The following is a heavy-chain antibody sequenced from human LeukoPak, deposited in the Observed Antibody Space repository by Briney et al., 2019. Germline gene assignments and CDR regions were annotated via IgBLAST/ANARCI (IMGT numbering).Heavy chain of an antibody. D-gene: IGHD3-10*01. CDR1: GFTFSSYA. J-gene: IGHJ4*02. CDR2: ISGSGGST. V-gene: IGHV3-23*01. Sequence: AGGSLRLSCTASGFTFSSYAMSWVRQAPGKGLEWVSAISGSGGSTYYADSVKGRFTISRDNSKNTLYLQMNSLRAEDTAVYYCAKDPVYGSGSYSNVSVDYWGQGTLVTVSS. CDR3: AKDPVYGSGSYSNVSVDY.